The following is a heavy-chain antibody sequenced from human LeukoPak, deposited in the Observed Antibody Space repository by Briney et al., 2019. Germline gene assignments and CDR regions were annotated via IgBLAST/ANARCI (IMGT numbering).Heavy chain of an antibody. J-gene: IGHJ4*02. CDR2: ISYDGSNK. V-gene: IGHV3-30*18. D-gene: IGHD6-19*01. CDR3: AKDLVQSGCIDGGALDFDY. Sequence: GGSLRLSCAASGFTFSSYGMHWVRQAPGKGLEWVAVISYDGSNKYYADSVKGRFTISRDNSKNTLYLQMNSLRAEDTAVYYWAKDLVQSGCIDGGALDFDYWGQGTLVTVSS. CDR1: GFTFSSYG.